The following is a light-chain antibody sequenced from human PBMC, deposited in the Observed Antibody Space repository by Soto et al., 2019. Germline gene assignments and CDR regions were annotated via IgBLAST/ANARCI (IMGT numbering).Light chain of an antibody. CDR3: QQVISYPIT. CDR1: QGISSS. V-gene: IGKV1-9*01. Sequence: DIQLTQSPSVLSASVGDRVTITCRASQGISSSLVWYQQRPGKAPKLLIDAASTLQGGVPLRFSGSGSGTDFTLKISSLQPEDFATYYCQQVISYPITFGQGTRLDIK. CDR2: AAS. J-gene: IGKJ5*01.